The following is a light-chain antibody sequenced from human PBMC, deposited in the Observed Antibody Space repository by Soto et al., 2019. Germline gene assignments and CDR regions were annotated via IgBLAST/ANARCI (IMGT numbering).Light chain of an antibody. J-gene: IGKJ1*01. CDR3: QHYNNWPPWT. V-gene: IGKV3-15*01. Sequence: EIVMTQSPAILSVSPGERPALSCRASQSVSSNLAWYQQKPGQAPRLLIYGASTRATGVPARFRGSGSGTDFTLTISALQSEDFAVYYCQHYNNWPPWTFGQGTKVDIK. CDR2: GAS. CDR1: QSVSSN.